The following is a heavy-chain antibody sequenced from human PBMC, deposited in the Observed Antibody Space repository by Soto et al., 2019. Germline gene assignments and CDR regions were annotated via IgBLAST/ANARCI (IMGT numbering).Heavy chain of an antibody. Sequence: DVQLVASGGGSVQPGRSLRLSCVASGFTFESYAMHWVRQVPGKGLEWVSGISWNSGSIGYEDSVKGRFTISRDNAQKSLYLEMNSLRVEDTAFYYCVKDIHEQWLVSHFEYWGQGALVTVSS. CDR2: ISWNSGSI. CDR3: VKDIHEQWLVSHFEY. V-gene: IGHV3-9*01. CDR1: GFTFESYA. J-gene: IGHJ4*02. D-gene: IGHD6-19*01.